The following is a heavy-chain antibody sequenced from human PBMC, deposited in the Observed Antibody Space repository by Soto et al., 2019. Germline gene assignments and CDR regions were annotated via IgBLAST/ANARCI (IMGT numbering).Heavy chain of an antibody. J-gene: IGHJ6*02. V-gene: IGHV3-30-3*01. Sequence: PGGSLRLSCAAPGFTFSSYAMHWVRQAPGKGLEWVAVISYDGSNKYYADSVKGRFTISRDNSKNTLYLQMNSLRAEDTAVYYCARARSSGYYYGPLYYYGMDVWGQGTTVTVSS. CDR1: GFTFSSYA. CDR3: ARARSSGYYYGPLYYYGMDV. CDR2: ISYDGSNK. D-gene: IGHD3-22*01.